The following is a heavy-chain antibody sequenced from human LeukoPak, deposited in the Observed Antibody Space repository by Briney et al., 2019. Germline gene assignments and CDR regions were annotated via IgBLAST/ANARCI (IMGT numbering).Heavy chain of an antibody. V-gene: IGHV4-31*01. D-gene: IGHD3-10*01. Sequence: KPSETLSLTCTVSGGSINSGGYYWSWIRQHPGKGLEWIGYIYYSGSTYYNPSLKSQVTILIDTSKNQFSLKLSSVTAADTAVYYCARAPRGGGVDYWGQGTLVTVSS. CDR2: IYYSGST. CDR3: ARAPRGGGVDY. J-gene: IGHJ4*02. CDR1: GGSINSGGYY.